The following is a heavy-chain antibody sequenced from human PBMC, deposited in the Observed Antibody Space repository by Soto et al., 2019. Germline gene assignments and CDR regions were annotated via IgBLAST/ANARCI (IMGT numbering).Heavy chain of an antibody. CDR3: ARERDSSSWYVSDY. J-gene: IGHJ4*02. V-gene: IGHV1-69*02. CDR1: GGTFSSYT. Sequence: SVKVSCKASGGTFSSYTISWVRQAPGQGLEWMGRIIPILGIANYAQKFQGRVTITADKSTSTAYMELSSLRSEDTAVYYCARERDSSSWYVSDYWGQVTLVTVSS. CDR2: IIPILGIA. D-gene: IGHD6-13*01.